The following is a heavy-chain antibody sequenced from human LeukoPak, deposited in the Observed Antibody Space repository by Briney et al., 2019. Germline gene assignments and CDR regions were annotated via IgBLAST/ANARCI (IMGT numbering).Heavy chain of an antibody. CDR3: AGHHPRNTVDF. V-gene: IGHV4-34*01. CDR1: GGSFSGYY. Sequence: SETLYLTCAVYGGSFSGYYWSGIRQPPGKELEWIGEINHSGSTNYNPSLKSRVTISVDTSKNQFSLKLSSVTAADTAVYYCAGHHPRNTVDFWGQGTLGTVSS. CDR2: INHSGST. J-gene: IGHJ4*02. D-gene: IGHD2/OR15-2a*01.